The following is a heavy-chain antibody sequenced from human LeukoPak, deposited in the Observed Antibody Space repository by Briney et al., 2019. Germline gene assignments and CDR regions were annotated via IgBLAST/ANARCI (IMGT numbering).Heavy chain of an antibody. Sequence: PSETLSLTCTVSGGSITNYCWSWIRQPPGRGLEWIAYIYHSGSTSYNPSLKSRVTISLDTSKNQLSLKLDSVSAADTAVYYCARDRTLYEGFDYWGQGALVTVSS. D-gene: IGHD5/OR15-5a*01. V-gene: IGHV4-59*01. CDR3: ARDRTLYEGFDY. J-gene: IGHJ4*02. CDR2: IYHSGST. CDR1: GGSITNYC.